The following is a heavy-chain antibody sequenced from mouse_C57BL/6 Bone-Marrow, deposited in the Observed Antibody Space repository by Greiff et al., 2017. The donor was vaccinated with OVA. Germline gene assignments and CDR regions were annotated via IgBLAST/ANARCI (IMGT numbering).Heavy chain of an antibody. CDR2: ISSGGSYT. CDR1: GFTFSSYG. Sequence: DVMLVESGGDLVKPGGSLKLSCAASGFTFSSYGMSWVRQTPDKRLEWVATISSGGSYTYYPDSVKGRFTISRDNAKNTLYLQMSRLKSEDTARDYCARLVRAWLAYWGQGTLVTVSA. V-gene: IGHV5-6*02. J-gene: IGHJ3*01. CDR3: ARLVRAWLAY.